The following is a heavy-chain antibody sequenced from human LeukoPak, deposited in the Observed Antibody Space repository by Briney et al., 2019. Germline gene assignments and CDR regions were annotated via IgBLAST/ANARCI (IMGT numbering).Heavy chain of an antibody. CDR3: AKDRASGYDFWSDYYMDV. CDR1: EFTFSSYN. V-gene: IGHV3-21*04. CDR2: ISSFSSYI. D-gene: IGHD3-3*01. Sequence: GGSLRLSRAASEFTFSSYNMNWVRQAPGKGLEWVSSISSFSSYIYYADSVKGRFTISRDNSKNTLYLQMNSLRAEDTAVYYCAKDRASGYDFWSDYYMDVWGKGTTVTVSS. J-gene: IGHJ6*03.